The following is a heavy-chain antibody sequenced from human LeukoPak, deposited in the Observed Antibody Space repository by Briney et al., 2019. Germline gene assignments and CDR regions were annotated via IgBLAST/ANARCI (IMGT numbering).Heavy chain of an antibody. Sequence: SETLSLTCTVSGGSISSYFWSWIRQPPGKGLEWIGYIYYSGSTNYNPSLKSRVTISVDTSKNQFSLKLSSVTAADTAVYYCARHPRYGAIDYWGQGTLVTVSS. CDR1: GGSISSYF. J-gene: IGHJ4*02. CDR2: IYYSGST. V-gene: IGHV4-59*08. CDR3: ARHPRYGAIDY. D-gene: IGHD4-17*01.